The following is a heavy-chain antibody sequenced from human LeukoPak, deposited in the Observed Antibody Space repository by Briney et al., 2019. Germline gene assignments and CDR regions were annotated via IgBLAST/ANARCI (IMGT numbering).Heavy chain of an antibody. D-gene: IGHD2-15*01. J-gene: IGHJ4*02. Sequence: ASVKVSCKVSGYTLTELSMHWVRQAPGKGLEWMGGFDPEDGETIYAQKLQGRVTMTEDTSTDTAYMELSSLRSEDTAVYYCATDLAGYSYYFDYWGQGTLVTVSS. CDR3: ATDLAGYSYYFDY. V-gene: IGHV1-24*01. CDR2: FDPEDGET. CDR1: GYTLTELS.